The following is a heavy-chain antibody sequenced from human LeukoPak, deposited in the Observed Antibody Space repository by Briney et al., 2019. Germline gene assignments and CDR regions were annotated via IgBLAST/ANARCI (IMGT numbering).Heavy chain of an antibody. V-gene: IGHV1-8*02. J-gene: IGHJ6*03. CDR1: GYTFTSYD. CDR3: ARHRGYSGYDYGLLGYYYYMDV. D-gene: IGHD5-12*01. CDR2: MNPNSDNT. Sequence: ASVKVSCKASGYTFTSYDINWVRQATGQGLEWMGWMNPNSDNTGYAQKLQGRVTMTTDTSTSTAYMELRSLRSDDTAVYYCARHRGYSGYDYGLLGYYYYMDVWGKGTTVTISS.